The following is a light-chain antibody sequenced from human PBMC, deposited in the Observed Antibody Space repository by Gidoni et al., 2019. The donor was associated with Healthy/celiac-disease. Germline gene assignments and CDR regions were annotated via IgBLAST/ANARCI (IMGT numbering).Light chain of an antibody. J-gene: IGKJ5*01. V-gene: IGKV1-9*01. CDR1: QRISSY. Sequence: DIQLTKSTSFLSASVGDRVTITCRASQRISSYLAWYQQKPGKAPKLLIYAASTLQSGVPSRFSGSVSGTEFTLTISSLLPEDFATYYCQQLNSYLTFGQGTRLEIK. CDR2: AAS. CDR3: QQLNSYLT.